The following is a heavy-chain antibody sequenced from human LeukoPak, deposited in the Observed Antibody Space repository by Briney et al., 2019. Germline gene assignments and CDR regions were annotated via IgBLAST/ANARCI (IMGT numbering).Heavy chain of an antibody. J-gene: IGHJ4*02. CDR2: ISNDGGGT. CDR1: GFIFNNYG. CDR3: AKGSSGYFFDL. D-gene: IGHD3-22*01. V-gene: IGHV3-23*01. Sequence: GGSLRLSCAASGFIFNNYGLVWVRQAPGRGLEWVSAISNDGGGTTYADFVKGRFSVSRDNSKNTLFLQMNSLRAEDTALYYCAKGSSGYFFDLWGQGTLVTVSS.